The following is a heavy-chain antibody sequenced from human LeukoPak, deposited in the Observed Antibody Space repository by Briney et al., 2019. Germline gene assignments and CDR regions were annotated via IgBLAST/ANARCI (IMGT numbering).Heavy chain of an antibody. J-gene: IGHJ5*02. CDR2: INPSGGST. V-gene: IGHV1-46*01. D-gene: IGHD2-2*01. CDR3: ARGNIVVVPAAITYWFDP. CDR1: GYTFPSYY. Sequence: ASVKVSCNASGYTFPSYYMHWVRQAPGQGLEWMGIINPSGGSTSYAQKFQGRVTMTRDTSTSTVYMELSSLRSEDTAVYYCARGNIVVVPAAITYWFDPWGQGTLVTVSS.